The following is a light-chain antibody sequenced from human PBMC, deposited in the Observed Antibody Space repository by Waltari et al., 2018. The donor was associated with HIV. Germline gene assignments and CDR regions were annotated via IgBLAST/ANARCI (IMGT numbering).Light chain of an antibody. J-gene: IGLJ1*01. CDR2: GNN. CDR1: GANSRAGHE. CDR3: QSYDSSLSHNYV. Sequence: QYVLTQPPSVTGAPGQRVTSTGTGHGANSRAGHEVHWYRQLPGTAPNFLISGNNFRPSGVPDRFSGSKSGTSASLVITGLQAEDEADYYCQSYDSSLSHNYVFGTGTKVTVL. V-gene: IGLV1-40*01.